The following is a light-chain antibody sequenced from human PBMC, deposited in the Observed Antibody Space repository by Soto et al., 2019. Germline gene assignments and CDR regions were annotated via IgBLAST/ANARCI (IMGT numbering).Light chain of an antibody. CDR2: EVS. V-gene: IGLV2-14*01. CDR1: NSDVGGYNY. Sequence: QSALTQPASVSGSPGQSITISCTGTNSDVGGYNYVSWFQQHPGKVPRLIIFEVSNRPSGVSNRFSGSKSGNTASLTISGLQAEDEADYYCTSYTGSSTLVFGGGTKLTVL. J-gene: IGLJ2*01. CDR3: TSYTGSSTLV.